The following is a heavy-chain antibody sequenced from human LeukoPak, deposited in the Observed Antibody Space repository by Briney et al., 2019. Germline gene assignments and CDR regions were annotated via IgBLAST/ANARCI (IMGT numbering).Heavy chain of an antibody. CDR1: GFTFSSYA. J-gene: IGHJ6*03. CDR2: ISYDGSNK. D-gene: IGHD5-12*01. CDR3: AREPRDMNSGYDYYYYYYMDV. V-gene: IGHV3-30*04. Sequence: PGGSLRLSCAASGFTFSSYAMHWVRQAPGKGLEWVAVISYDGSNKYYADSVKGRFTISRDNSKNTLYLQMNSLRAEDTAVYYCAREPRDMNSGYDYYYYYYMDVWGKGTTVTVSS.